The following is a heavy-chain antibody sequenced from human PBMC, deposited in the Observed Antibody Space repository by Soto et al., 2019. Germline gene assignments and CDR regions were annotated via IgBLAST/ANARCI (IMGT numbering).Heavy chain of an antibody. V-gene: IGHV4-39*01. CDR3: ARQTGGFGYYFDY. CDR2: IYHSGST. Sequence: QLQLQESGPGLVKPSETLSLTCTVSGGSISSSSYYWGWIRQPPGKELEWIGAIYHSGSTYYHPSLRSRVTRSVHTSKNLFPLRLTSLTAADTAVYFCARQTGGFGYYFDYWGQGTLVTVSS. J-gene: IGHJ4*02. CDR1: GGSISSSSYY. D-gene: IGHD3-16*01.